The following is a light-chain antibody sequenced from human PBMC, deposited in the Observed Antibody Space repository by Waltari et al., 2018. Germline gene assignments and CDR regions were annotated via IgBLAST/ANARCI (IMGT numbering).Light chain of an antibody. CDR3: QTGGHGTWV. J-gene: IGLJ3*02. CDR1: SGHSNNV. Sequence: VLTQSPSVSASLGASVKLTCTLSSGHSNNVIAWHQQQPGKGPRYLMKVNSDGSHSKGDEIPDRFSGSSSGPERYLTISSLQSDDEADYYCQTGGHGTWVFGGGTKLTVL. CDR2: VNSDGSH. V-gene: IGLV4-69*01.